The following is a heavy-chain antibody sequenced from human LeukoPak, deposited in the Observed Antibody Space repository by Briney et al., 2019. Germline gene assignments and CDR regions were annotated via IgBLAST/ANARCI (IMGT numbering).Heavy chain of an antibody. CDR1: GGSVRNYY. J-gene: IGHJ3*02. Sequence: SKTLSLTCTVSGGSVRNYYWSWVRQPPGKGLEWIANIYYSGSTNYNPSLKSRVTISVDTSKNQFSLKLSSVTAADTAVYYCARHGEETTVRTGAFDIWGQGTVVTVSS. D-gene: IGHD1-1*01. CDR3: ARHGEETTVRTGAFDI. CDR2: IYYSGST. V-gene: IGHV4-59*08.